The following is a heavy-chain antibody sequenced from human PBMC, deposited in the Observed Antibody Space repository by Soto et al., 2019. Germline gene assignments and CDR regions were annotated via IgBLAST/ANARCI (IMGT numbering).Heavy chain of an antibody. V-gene: IGHV4-39*01. Sequence: PSETLSLTCTVSGGSISSSSYYWGWIRQPPGKGLEWIGSIYYSGSTYYNPSLKSRVTISVDTSKNQFSLKLSSVTAADTAVYYCATTCYDILTGPYVMAVWGQGTTVTVSS. D-gene: IGHD3-9*01. J-gene: IGHJ6*02. CDR3: ATTCYDILTGPYVMAV. CDR1: GGSISSSSYY. CDR2: IYYSGST.